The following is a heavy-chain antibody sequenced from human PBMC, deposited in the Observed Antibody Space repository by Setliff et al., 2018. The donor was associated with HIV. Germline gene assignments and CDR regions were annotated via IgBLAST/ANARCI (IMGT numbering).Heavy chain of an antibody. CDR2: IYYSGST. D-gene: IGHD1-26*01. CDR3: ARGFYREAMDV. V-gene: IGHV4-59*11. CDR1: GGSISSHY. J-gene: IGHJ6*02. Sequence: SETLSLTCTVSGGSISSHYWSWIRQPPGKGLEWIGSIYYSGSTNYILSLKSRVTISVDTSKNQFSLKLSSVTAADTAVYYCARGFYREAMDVWGPGTTVTVSS.